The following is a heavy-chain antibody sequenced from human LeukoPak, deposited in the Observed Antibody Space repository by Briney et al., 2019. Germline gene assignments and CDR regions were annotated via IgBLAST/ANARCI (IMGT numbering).Heavy chain of an antibody. J-gene: IGHJ4*01. CDR1: GFTFNTHG. V-gene: IGHV3-30*18. CDR3: AKDEVGRYCSSTSCYSRFDY. D-gene: IGHD2-2*02. Sequence: PGGSPRLSCAASGFTFNTHGMHWVRQAPGKGLEWVAVISFAGNGEFYADSVQGRFAISRDNSKNTLYLQMNSLRTEDTAMYYCAKDEVGRYCSSTSCYSRFDYWGHGTLVTVSS. CDR2: ISFAGNGE.